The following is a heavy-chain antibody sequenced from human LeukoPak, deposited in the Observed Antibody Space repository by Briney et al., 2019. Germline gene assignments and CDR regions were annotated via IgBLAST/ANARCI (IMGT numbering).Heavy chain of an antibody. CDR2: ISAYNGNT. J-gene: IGHJ6*02. Sequence: ASVKVSCKASGYTFTSYGISWVRQAPGQGLEWMGWISAYNGNTNYARKLQGRVTMTTDTSTSTAYMELRSLRSDDTAVYYCARVSVGILPTIAARPSKYYYYGMDVWGQGTTVTVSS. CDR3: ARVSVGILPTIAARPSKYYYYGMDV. D-gene: IGHD6-6*01. V-gene: IGHV1-18*01. CDR1: GYTFTSYG.